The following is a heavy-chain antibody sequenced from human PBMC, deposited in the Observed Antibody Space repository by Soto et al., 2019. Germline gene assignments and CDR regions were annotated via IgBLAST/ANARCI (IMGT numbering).Heavy chain of an antibody. D-gene: IGHD3-10*01. CDR1: GGSISSSSYY. V-gene: IGHV4-39*01. CDR3: ARTQVLWFGELWYYFDY. J-gene: IGHJ4*02. CDR2: IYYSGST. Sequence: QLQLQESGPGLVKPSETLSLTCTVSGGSISSSSYYWGWIRQPPGKGLEWIGSIYYSGSTYYNPSLKSRVPISVDTSKNQFSLKLSSLTAADTAVYYCARTQVLWFGELWYYFDYWGQGTLVTVSS.